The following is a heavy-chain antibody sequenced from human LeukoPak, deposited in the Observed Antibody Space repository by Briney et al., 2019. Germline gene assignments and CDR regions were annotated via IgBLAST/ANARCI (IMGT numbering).Heavy chain of an antibody. CDR3: TRVLTVTTLYYYYYMDV. V-gene: IGHV3-49*04. CDR1: GFTFGDYA. CDR2: IRSKAYGGTT. J-gene: IGHJ6*03. Sequence: GGSLRLSCTASGFTFGDYAMSWVRQAPGKGLEWVGFIRSKAYGGTTEYAASVKGRFTISRDDSKSIAYLQMNSLKTEDTAVYYCTRVLTVTTLYYYYYMDVWGKGTTVTISS. D-gene: IGHD4-17*01.